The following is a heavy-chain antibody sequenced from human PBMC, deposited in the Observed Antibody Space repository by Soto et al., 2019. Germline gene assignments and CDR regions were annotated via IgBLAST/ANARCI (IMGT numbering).Heavy chain of an antibody. J-gene: IGHJ4*02. D-gene: IGHD6-19*01. CDR1: GGTFSSYS. Sequence: QVQLVQSGAEVKKPGSSVKVSCKASGGTFSSYSISCVLQAPGQVLEWMGGIIPIFDTANYAQKFQGRVTIAADESTSTAYMELRSLRSEARGVYYCASSLRLRAVAVDYWGQGTMVTVSS. CDR2: IIPIFDTA. CDR3: ASSLRLRAVAVDY. V-gene: IGHV1-69*12.